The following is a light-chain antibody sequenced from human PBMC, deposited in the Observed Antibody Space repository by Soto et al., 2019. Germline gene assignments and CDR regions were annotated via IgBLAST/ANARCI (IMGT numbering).Light chain of an antibody. CDR2: GAS. CDR3: QQYGSSGA. Sequence: EIVLTQSPGTLSLSPGERATLPCRASQSVSYYLAWYQQKPGQAPRLLIYGASNRATGIPDRFSGSGSGTDFTLTISRLEPEDFAVYYCQQYGSSGAFGQGTKVDIK. CDR1: QSVSYY. V-gene: IGKV3-20*01. J-gene: IGKJ1*01.